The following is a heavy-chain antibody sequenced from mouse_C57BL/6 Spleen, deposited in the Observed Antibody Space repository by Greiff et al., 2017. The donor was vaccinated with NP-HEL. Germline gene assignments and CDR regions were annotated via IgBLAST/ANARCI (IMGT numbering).Heavy chain of an antibody. Sequence: QVQLQQPGAELVKPGASVKLSCKASGYTFTSYWMHWVKQRPGQGLEWIGMIHPNSGSTNYNEKFKSKATLTVDKSSSTAYMELRSLTSEDSAVYFCAREGVTTVVDYFDYWGQGTTLTVSS. J-gene: IGHJ2*01. CDR2: IHPNSGST. CDR3: AREGVTTVVDYFDY. CDR1: GYTFTSYW. D-gene: IGHD1-1*01. V-gene: IGHV1-64*01.